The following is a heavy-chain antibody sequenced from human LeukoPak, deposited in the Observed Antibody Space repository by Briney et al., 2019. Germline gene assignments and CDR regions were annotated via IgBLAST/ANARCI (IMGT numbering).Heavy chain of an antibody. J-gene: IGHJ6*02. CDR1: GGSISSSSYY. CDR3: AREGGAAGPWYYYYYGMDV. Sequence: PSETLSLTCTVSGGSISSSSYYWGWIRQPPGKGLEWIGSIYYSGSTYYNPSLKSRVTISVDTSKNQFSLKLSSVTAADTAVYYCAREGGAAGPWYYYYYGMDVWGQGTTVTVSS. CDR2: IYYSGST. D-gene: IGHD6-13*01. V-gene: IGHV4-39*07.